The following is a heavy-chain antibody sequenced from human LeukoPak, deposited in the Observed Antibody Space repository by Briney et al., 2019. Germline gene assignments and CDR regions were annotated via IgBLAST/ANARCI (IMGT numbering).Heavy chain of an antibody. D-gene: IGHD3-10*01. CDR1: GFTFSSYA. CDR2: ISYDGSNK. J-gene: IGHJ3*02. CDR3: AKTRITMALDAFDI. Sequence: SGGSLRLSCAASGFTFSSYAMHWVRQAPGKGLEWVTVISYDGSNKYYADSVKGRFTISRDNSKNTLYLQMNSLRAEDTAVYYCAKTRITMALDAFDIWGQGTMVTVSS. V-gene: IGHV3-30*18.